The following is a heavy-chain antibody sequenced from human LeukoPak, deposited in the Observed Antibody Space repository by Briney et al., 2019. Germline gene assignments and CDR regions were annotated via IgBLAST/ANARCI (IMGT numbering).Heavy chain of an antibody. CDR2: IHYGGST. V-gene: IGHV4-39*07. D-gene: IGHD2-2*01. J-gene: IGHJ1*01. CDR3: ARAGYQVLPSSPVYFHH. Sequence: SETLSLTCTVSGGSISSPYYWGWIRQTPGKGLEWIGNIHYGGSTYQNPSLKSRVTISVVTSKKQFSLKLSSVTAADTAFYYCARAGYQVLPSSPVYFHHWGQGTLVTVSS. CDR1: GGSISSPYY.